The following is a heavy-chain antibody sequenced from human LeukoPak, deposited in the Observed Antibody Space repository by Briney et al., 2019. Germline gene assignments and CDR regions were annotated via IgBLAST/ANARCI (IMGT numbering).Heavy chain of an antibody. CDR3: AKLRFSDC. CDR1: GLTFRTYA. Sequence: GSLRLSCAASGLTFRTYAISWVRQAPGKGLEWVSGISGSSGSTNYADSVKGRFTISRDNSKNTLYLQMNSLRAEDTAMYYCAKLRFSDCWGQGTLVTVSS. CDR2: ISGSSGST. J-gene: IGHJ4*02. D-gene: IGHD3-3*01. V-gene: IGHV3-23*01.